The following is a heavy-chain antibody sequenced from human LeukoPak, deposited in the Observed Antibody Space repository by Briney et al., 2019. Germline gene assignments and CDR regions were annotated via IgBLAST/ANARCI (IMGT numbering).Heavy chain of an antibody. J-gene: IGHJ4*02. CDR2: SNADGSST. CDR3: ARGDFDCRDDMCFLAY. V-gene: IGHV3-74*03. CDR1: GFTLSSYW. Sequence: PGGSLRLSCAASGFTLSSYWMHWVRQVPGKGLVWVSRSNADGSSTKYADSVKGRFTVSRDNARNTLFLQMDSLRAEDTAVYYCARGDFDCRDDMCFLAYWGQGTLVTVAS. D-gene: IGHD2-21*01.